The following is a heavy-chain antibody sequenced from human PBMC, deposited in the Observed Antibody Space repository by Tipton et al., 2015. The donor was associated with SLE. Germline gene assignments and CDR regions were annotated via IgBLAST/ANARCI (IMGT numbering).Heavy chain of an antibody. V-gene: IGHV4-59*01. CDR3: ARASSGSDNWFDP. J-gene: IGHJ5*02. Sequence: TLSLTCTVSGGSISSYYWSWIRQPPGKGLEWIGDIYYSGSTNYNPSLKSRVTMSVDMSKNQFSMKLRTVTAADTAVYYCARASSGSDNWFDPWGQGTLVTVSS. CDR1: GGSISSYY. CDR2: IYYSGST. D-gene: IGHD3-3*01.